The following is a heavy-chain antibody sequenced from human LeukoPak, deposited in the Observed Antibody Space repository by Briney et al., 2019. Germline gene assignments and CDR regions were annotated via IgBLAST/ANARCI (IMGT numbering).Heavy chain of an antibody. V-gene: IGHV3-48*03. CDR3: ARDRPNYYDSSGYFLFDY. D-gene: IGHD3-22*01. Sequence: PGGSLRLSCAASGFTFSSYEMNWVRQAPGKGLEWVSYISSSGSTIYYADSGKGRFTISRDNAKNSLYLQMNSLRAEDTAVYYCARDRPNYYDSSGYFLFDYWGQGTLVTVSS. J-gene: IGHJ4*02. CDR2: ISSSGSTI. CDR1: GFTFSSYE.